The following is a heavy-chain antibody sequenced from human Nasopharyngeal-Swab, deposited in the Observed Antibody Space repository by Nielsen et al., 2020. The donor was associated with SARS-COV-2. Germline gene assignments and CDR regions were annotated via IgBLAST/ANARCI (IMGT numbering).Heavy chain of an antibody. V-gene: IGHV4-59*01. CDR2: IYYSGST. D-gene: IGHD6-13*01. CDR1: GGSISSYY. CDR3: AREAPRAAGTFDY. J-gene: IGHJ4*02. Sequence: SETLSLTCTVSGGSISSYYWSWIRQPPGKGLERIGYIYYSGSTNYNPPLKSRVTISVYTSKNQFSLKLSSVTAADTAVYYCAREAPRAAGTFDYWGQGTLVTVSS.